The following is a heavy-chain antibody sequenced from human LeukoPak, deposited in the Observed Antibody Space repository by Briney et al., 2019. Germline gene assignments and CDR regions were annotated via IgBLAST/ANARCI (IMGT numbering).Heavy chain of an antibody. Sequence: SQTLSLTCTVSGGSISSGDYYWSWIRQPPGKGLEWIGYIYYSGSTYYNPSLKSRVTMSVDTSKNQFSLKLSSVTAADTAVYYCARDIKEAAAGTVRWFDPWGQGTLVTVSS. J-gene: IGHJ5*02. CDR3: ARDIKEAAAGTVRWFDP. CDR1: GGSISSGDYY. CDR2: IYYSGST. V-gene: IGHV4-30-4*01. D-gene: IGHD6-13*01.